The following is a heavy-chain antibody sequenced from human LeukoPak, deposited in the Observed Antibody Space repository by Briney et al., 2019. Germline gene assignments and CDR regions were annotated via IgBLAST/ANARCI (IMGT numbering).Heavy chain of an antibody. CDR2: IIPIFATA. D-gene: IGHD3-22*01. J-gene: IGHJ3*02. V-gene: IGHV1-69*01. Sequence: ASVKVSCKASGGTFSSYAISWVRQAPGQGLEWTGGIIPIFATANYAQKFQGRVTITADESTSTAYMELTSLRSEDTAVYYCARDAAYDSSGYYSNMMVAFDIWGQGTMVTVSS. CDR1: GGTFSSYA. CDR3: ARDAAYDSSGYYSNMMVAFDI.